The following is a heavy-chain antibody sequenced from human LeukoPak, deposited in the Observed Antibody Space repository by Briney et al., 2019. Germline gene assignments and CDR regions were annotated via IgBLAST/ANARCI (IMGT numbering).Heavy chain of an antibody. J-gene: IGHJ4*02. Sequence: KPGGSLRLSCAASGFTFSDYTMNWVRRAPGKGLEWVSSITSGSSFIYYADSMKGRFTISRDNAKNSLYLQINSLRAEDTAVYFCAKDHPANYFDSGSHFDYWGQGTLVTVSS. D-gene: IGHD3-10*01. CDR1: GFTFSDYT. CDR3: AKDHPANYFDSGSHFDY. CDR2: ITSGSSFI. V-gene: IGHV3-21*01.